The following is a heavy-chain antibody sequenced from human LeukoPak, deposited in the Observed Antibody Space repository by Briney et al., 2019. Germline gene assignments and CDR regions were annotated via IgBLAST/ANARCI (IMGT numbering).Heavy chain of an antibody. D-gene: IGHD3-16*01. CDR2: INHSGST. Sequence: SETLFLTCAVYGGSFSGYYWSWIRQPPGKGLEWIGEINHSGSTNYNPSLKSRVTISVDTSKNQFSLKLSSVTAADTAVYYCAGSLGIRAFDIWGQGTMVTVSS. J-gene: IGHJ3*02. CDR3: AGSLGIRAFDI. CDR1: GGSFSGYY. V-gene: IGHV4-34*01.